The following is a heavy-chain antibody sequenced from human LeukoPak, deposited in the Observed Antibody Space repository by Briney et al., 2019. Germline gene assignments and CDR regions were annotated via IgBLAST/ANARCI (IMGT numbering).Heavy chain of an antibody. Sequence: SETLSLTCSVSGGSISSYYWSWIRQPPGKGLEWIGYIYYSGSTHYNPSLESRVTISIDTSKKQLSLKLTSVTAADTAVYYCARDRRDSTKPHEAFDIWGQGTMVTVSS. CDR1: GGSISSYY. CDR2: IYYSGST. D-gene: IGHD1-1*01. J-gene: IGHJ3*02. CDR3: ARDRRDSTKPHEAFDI. V-gene: IGHV4-59*01.